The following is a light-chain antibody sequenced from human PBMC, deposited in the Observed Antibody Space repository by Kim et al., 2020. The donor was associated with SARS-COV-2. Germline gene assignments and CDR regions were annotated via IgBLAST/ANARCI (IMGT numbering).Light chain of an antibody. CDR2: AAS. CDR3: QQSYNTPLT. CDR1: QSITSY. J-gene: IGKJ4*02. Sequence: DIHLTQSPSSLSASVGDRVTLSCRASQSITSYLNWYQQKPGRAPNLLIYAASNLQPGVPSRFGGSGSGTDFTLTITSLQPEDVATYYCQQSYNTPLTFGGGTKVDI. V-gene: IGKV1-39*01.